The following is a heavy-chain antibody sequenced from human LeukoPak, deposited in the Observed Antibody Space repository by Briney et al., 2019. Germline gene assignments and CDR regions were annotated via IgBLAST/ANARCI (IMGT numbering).Heavy chain of an antibody. CDR3: ARDRSRGSSWYPDSYYYYGMDV. Sequence: PSETLSLTCTVSGGSISSYYWSSIRQPPGKGLEWIGYIYYSGSTNYNPSLKSRVTISVDTSKNQFSLKLSSVTAADTAVYYCARDRSRGSSWYPDSYYYYGMDVRGKGTTVTVSS. CDR1: GGSISSYY. V-gene: IGHV4-59*01. D-gene: IGHD6-13*01. J-gene: IGHJ6*04. CDR2: IYYSGST.